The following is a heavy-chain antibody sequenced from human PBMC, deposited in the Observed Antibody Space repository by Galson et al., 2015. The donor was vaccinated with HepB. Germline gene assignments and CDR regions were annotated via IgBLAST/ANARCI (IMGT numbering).Heavy chain of an antibody. V-gene: IGHV4-61*02. J-gene: IGHJ5*02. Sequence: TLSLTCTVSGGSISSGSYYWSWIRQPAGKGLEWIGRIYTSGSTNYNPSLKSRVTMSVDTSKNQFSLKLSSVTAADTAVYYCAREYRCSSTSCRIENWFDPWGQGTLVTVSS. CDR3: AREYRCSSTSCRIENWFDP. D-gene: IGHD2-2*01. CDR2: IYTSGST. CDR1: GGSISSGSYY.